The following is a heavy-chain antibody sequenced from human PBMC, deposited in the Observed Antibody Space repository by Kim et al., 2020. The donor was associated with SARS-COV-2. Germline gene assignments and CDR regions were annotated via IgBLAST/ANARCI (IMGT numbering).Heavy chain of an antibody. CDR3: ARDPHSLDY. V-gene: IGHV3-48*02. J-gene: IGHJ4*02. CDR2: SYST. Sequence: SYSTDYADSVKGRFTISRDNAKNSLYLEMTNLRDEDTALYYCARDPHSLDYWGQGTLVTVSS.